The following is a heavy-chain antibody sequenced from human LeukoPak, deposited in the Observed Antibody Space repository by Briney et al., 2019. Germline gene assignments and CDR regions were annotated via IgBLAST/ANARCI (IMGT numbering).Heavy chain of an antibody. CDR2: IYDGGST. CDR3: ARDNYILTGYYNAFDI. Sequence: PGGPLRLSCAASGSTVSSYFMSWVRQAPGKGLEWVSVIYDGGSTDYADSVKGRFTISRDNSKSTLYLQMNSLRAEDTAVYYCARDNYILTGYYNAFDIWGQGTLVTVSS. D-gene: IGHD3-9*01. J-gene: IGHJ3*02. V-gene: IGHV3-53*01. CDR1: GSTVSSYF.